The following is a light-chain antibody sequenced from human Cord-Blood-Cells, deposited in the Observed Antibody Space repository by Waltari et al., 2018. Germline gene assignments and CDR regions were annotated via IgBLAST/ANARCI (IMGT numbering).Light chain of an antibody. J-gene: IGKJ1*01. CDR3: QQYYSYPWT. Sequence: AIRMTQSPSSFSASTGDRVTTTCRASHGISSYLAWYQQKPGNAPKLLIYAASTLQSGVPSKFSGSGSGTDFPLTISCLQSEDFSTYYCQQYYSYPWTFGQGTKVEIK. CDR1: HGISSY. V-gene: IGKV1-8*01. CDR2: AAS.